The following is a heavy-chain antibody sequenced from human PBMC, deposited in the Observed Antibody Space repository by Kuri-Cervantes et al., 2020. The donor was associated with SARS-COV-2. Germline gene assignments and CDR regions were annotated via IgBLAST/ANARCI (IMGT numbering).Heavy chain of an antibody. V-gene: IGHV4-39*01. CDR3: SEHVQVSRIWYYGIDY. Sequence: SETLSLTCTVSGASISSSTYYWGWMRQPPGKGLEWMGRIYHSGSTYYNPSIRSRVTISVDTSKTQCSLKLRYMTAADTAVYYCSEHVQVSRIWYYGIDYWGQGTLVTVSS. CDR2: IYHSGST. D-gene: IGHD6-13*01. CDR1: GASISSSTYY. J-gene: IGHJ4*02.